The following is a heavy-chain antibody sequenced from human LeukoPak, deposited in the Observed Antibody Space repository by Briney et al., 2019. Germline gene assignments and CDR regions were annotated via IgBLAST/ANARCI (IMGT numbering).Heavy chain of an antibody. V-gene: IGHV4-59*01. CDR3: ARAPILYYFDY. J-gene: IGHJ4*02. CDR2: VFYSGST. CDR1: AGSISSYY. D-gene: IGHD2-15*01. Sequence: PSETLSLTCTVSAGSISSYYWSWIRPPPGKALEWIGYVFYSGSTSYNPSLNSRVTISVDTSKNQFSLKLSSVTAADTAVYYCARAPILYYFDYWGQGTLVTVSS.